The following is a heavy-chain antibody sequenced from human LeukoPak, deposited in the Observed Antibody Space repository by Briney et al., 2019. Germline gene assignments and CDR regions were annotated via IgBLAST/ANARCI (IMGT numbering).Heavy chain of an antibody. J-gene: IGHJ5*02. CDR1: GFTFSSNA. D-gene: IGHD1-1*01. Sequence: PGGSLRLSCAASGFTFSSNAMSWVRQAPGKGLEWVSAISSSGGSTYYADSVKGRFTISRDNSKNTLYLQMNSLRAEDTAVYYCAKQLERRFDPWGQGTLVTVFS. CDR2: ISSSGGST. CDR3: AKQLERRFDP. V-gene: IGHV3-23*01.